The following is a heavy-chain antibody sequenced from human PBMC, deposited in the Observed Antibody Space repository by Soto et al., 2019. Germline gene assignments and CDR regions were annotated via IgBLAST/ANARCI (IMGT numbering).Heavy chain of an antibody. D-gene: IGHD3-9*01. J-gene: IGHJ5*02. Sequence: SETLSLTCIVTGDSVNSGAHYWSWIRQSPGTGLEWIGYISSSGTTTYSPSLRSRIIISSDTSRNLFSLRLTSVTAADTAVYYCAKIRRRYFDWLRRSPDDPVGPWGQGTLVTVSS. CDR1: GDSVNSGAHY. CDR3: AKIRRRYFDWLRRSPDDPVGP. V-gene: IGHV4-61*08. CDR2: ISSSGTT.